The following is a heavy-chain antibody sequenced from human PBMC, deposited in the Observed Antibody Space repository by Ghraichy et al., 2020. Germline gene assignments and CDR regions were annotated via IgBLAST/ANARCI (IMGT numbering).Heavy chain of an antibody. V-gene: IGHV3-23*01. J-gene: IGHJ6*03. CDR2: ISGSGGST. Sequence: GGSLRLSCAASGFTFSNFAMSWVRQAPGKGLEWVSAISGSGGSTYYADSVQGRFTISRDNSKNTLYLQLNSLRTEDMAGYYSAKDYYDSSGYRFCYYYMDVCDKGTTVTVSS. CDR3: AKDYYDSSGYRFCYYYMDV. D-gene: IGHD3-22*01. CDR1: GFTFSNFA.